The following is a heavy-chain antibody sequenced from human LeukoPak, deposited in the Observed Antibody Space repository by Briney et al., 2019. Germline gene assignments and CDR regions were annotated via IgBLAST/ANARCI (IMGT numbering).Heavy chain of an antibody. J-gene: IGHJ3*02. Sequence: PSDTLSLPCTVYGGSFSGYYWSWIRQPPGKGLEWIGEINHSGSTNYNPSLKSRVTISVDTAKDQSSLKLSSVTAADTAVYYCARRSGITMIVVLISDAFDIWGQGTMVTVSS. V-gene: IGHV4-34*01. D-gene: IGHD3-22*01. CDR1: GGSFSGYY. CDR3: ARRSGITMIVVLISDAFDI. CDR2: INHSGST.